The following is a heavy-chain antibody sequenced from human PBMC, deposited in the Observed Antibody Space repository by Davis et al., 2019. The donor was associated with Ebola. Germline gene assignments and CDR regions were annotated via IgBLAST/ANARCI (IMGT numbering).Heavy chain of an antibody. Sequence: GESLKISCTASGFTFGDYAMSWFRQAPGKGLEWVGFIRSKAYGGTTEYAASVKGRFTISRDDSKSIAYLQMNSLKTEDTAVYYCTRDALSRFHQYYFDFWGQGTLVTVSS. CDR1: GFTFGDYA. V-gene: IGHV3-49*03. D-gene: IGHD3-16*02. J-gene: IGHJ4*02. CDR2: IRSKAYGGTT. CDR3: TRDALSRFHQYYFDF.